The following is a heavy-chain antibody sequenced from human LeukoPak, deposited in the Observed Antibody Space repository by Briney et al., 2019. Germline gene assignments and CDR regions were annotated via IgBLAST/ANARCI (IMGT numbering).Heavy chain of an antibody. J-gene: IGHJ5*02. D-gene: IGHD2-2*01. CDR1: GGSISSGGYY. V-gene: IGHV4-31*03. Sequence: SQTLSLTCTVSGGSISSGGYYWSWIRQHPGKGLEWIGYTYYSGSTYYNPSLKSRVTISVDTSKNQFSLKLSSVTAADTAVYYCARECGAAAVSLWFDPWGQGTLVTVSS. CDR2: TYYSGST. CDR3: ARECGAAAVSLWFDP.